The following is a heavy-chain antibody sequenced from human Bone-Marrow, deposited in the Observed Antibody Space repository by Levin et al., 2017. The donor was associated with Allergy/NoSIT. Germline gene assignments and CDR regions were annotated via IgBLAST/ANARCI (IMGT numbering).Heavy chain of an antibody. Sequence: AGESLKISCAGSGFTFSDYMSWIRQTPGKGLEWISYISTSGSTIDYADSVKGRFTISRDNAKNSLYLQMDSLSAEDTAMYYCARATYFYGGVYFHHWGQGTLVTVSS. J-gene: IGHJ4*02. CDR1: GFTFSDY. CDR2: ISTSGSTI. D-gene: IGHD3-10*01. V-gene: IGHV3-11*01. CDR3: ARATYFYGGVYFHH.